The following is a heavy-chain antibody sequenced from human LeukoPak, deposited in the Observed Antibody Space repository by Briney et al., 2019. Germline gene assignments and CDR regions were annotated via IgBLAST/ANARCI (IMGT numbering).Heavy chain of an antibody. CDR3: ARRKGVQLAHFDY. V-gene: IGHV3-21*01. J-gene: IGHJ4*02. CDR2: ISSSSSHI. D-gene: IGHD6-6*01. Sequence: TGGSLRLSCAASGFTFSSYSMNWVRQAPGKGLEWVSSISSSSSHIYYADSVKGRFTISRDNAKNSLYLQMNSLRAEDTAVYYCARRKGVQLAHFDYWGQGTLVTVSS. CDR1: GFTFSSYS.